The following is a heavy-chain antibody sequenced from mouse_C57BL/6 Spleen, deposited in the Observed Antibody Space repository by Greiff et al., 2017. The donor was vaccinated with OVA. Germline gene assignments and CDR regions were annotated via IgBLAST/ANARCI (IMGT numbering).Heavy chain of an antibody. V-gene: IGHV2-2*01. CDR1: GFSLTSYG. D-gene: IGHD4-1*01. CDR2: IWSGGST. CDR3: ARRGWDDAMDY. J-gene: IGHJ4*01. Sequence: QVQLQQSGPGLVQPSQSLSITCTVSGFSLTSYGVHWVRPSPGTGLEWLGVIWSGGSTDYNAAFISRLSISKDNSKSQVFFKMNRLQADDTAIYYCARRGWDDAMDYWGQGTSVTVSS.